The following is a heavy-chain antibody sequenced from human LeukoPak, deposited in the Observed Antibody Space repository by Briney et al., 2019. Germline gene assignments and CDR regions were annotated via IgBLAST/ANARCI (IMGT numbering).Heavy chain of an antibody. CDR3: ARDKGQYGSGTRGFTWFDP. V-gene: IGHV4-34*01. CDR1: GGSFSGYY. J-gene: IGHJ5*02. D-gene: IGHD3-10*01. CDR2: INHSGST. Sequence: SETLSLTCAVYGGSFSGYYWSWIRQPPGKGLEWIGEINHSGSTNYNPSLKSRVTISVDTSKNQFSLKLNSVTAADTAVYYCARDKGQYGSGTRGFTWFDPWGQGTLVTVSS.